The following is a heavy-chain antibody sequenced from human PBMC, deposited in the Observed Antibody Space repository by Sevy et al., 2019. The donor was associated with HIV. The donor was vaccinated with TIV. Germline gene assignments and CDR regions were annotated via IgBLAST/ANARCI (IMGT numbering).Heavy chain of an antibody. J-gene: IGHJ6*02. CDR3: AKDKGYSSGYYRDYYYYYGMDV. CDR2: ISYIGGNK. CDR1: GFTVSNYG. D-gene: IGHD3-22*01. Sequence: GGSLRLSCTASGFTVSNYGLHWVRQAPGKGLEWVVVISYIGGNKYYAGSVKGRFTISRDNSKNTLYLQMNSLRAEDTAVYYCAKDKGYSSGYYRDYYYYYGMDVWGQGTRVTVSS. V-gene: IGHV3-30*18.